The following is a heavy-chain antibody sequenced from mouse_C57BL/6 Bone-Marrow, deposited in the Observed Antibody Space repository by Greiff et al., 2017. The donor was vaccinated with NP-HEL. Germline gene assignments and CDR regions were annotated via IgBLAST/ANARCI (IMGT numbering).Heavy chain of an antibody. CDR3: ARGEITTRYFDY. Sequence: EVQVVESGGGLVKPGGSLKLSCAASGFTFSSYAMSWVRQTPEKRLEWVATISDGGSYTYYPDNVKGRFTISRDNAKNNLYLQMSHLKSEDTAMYYCARGEITTRYFDYWGQGTTLTVSS. V-gene: IGHV5-4*01. CDR2: ISDGGSYT. CDR1: GFTFSSYA. J-gene: IGHJ2*01. D-gene: IGHD2-4*01.